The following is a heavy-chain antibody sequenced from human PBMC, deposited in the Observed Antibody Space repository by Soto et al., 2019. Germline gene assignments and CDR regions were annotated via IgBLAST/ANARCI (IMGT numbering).Heavy chain of an antibody. D-gene: IGHD3-22*01. Sequence: ASVKVSCKVSGYTLIDLSMHWVRQAPGKGLEWMGRFDPEDGQTIYAQKFQGRVTMSEDTSPDTAYMELSSLSSEDTAVYYCARNYDSSGIGRPFSIWGQGTLVTVSS. CDR1: GYTLIDLS. CDR2: FDPEDGQT. J-gene: IGHJ4*02. V-gene: IGHV1-24*01. CDR3: ARNYDSSGIGRPFSI.